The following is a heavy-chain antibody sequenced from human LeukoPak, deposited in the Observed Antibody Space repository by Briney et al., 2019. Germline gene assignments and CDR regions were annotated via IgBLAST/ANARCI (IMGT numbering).Heavy chain of an antibody. J-gene: IGHJ6*02. Sequence: GGSLRLSCADSGFTFSTYAMHWVRQAPGKGLEWVTVISYDGGNEYYADSVKGRFTISRDNSKNTLYLQMNSLRAEDTAVYYCAKDSSSSNYYYGMDVWGQGTTVTVSS. D-gene: IGHD6-6*01. CDR1: GFTFSTYA. V-gene: IGHV3-30-3*01. CDR2: ISYDGGNE. CDR3: AKDSSSSNYYYGMDV.